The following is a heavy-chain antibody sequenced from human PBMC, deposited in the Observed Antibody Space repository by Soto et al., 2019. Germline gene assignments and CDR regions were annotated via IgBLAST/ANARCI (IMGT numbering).Heavy chain of an antibody. V-gene: IGHV3-23*01. CDR1: GFTFSSYA. CDR3: AKERGGGIAIGYFQH. J-gene: IGHJ1*01. Sequence: EVQLLESGGGLVQPGGSLRLSCAASGFTFSSYAMSWVRQAPGKGLEWVSAISGSGGSTYYADSVKGRFTISRDNSKNTRYLQMKSLRAEDTAVYYCAKERGGGIAIGYFQHWGQGTLVTVSS. D-gene: IGHD6-13*01. CDR2: ISGSGGST.